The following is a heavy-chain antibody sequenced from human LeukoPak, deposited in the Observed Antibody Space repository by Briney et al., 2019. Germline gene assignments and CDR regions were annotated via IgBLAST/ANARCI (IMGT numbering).Heavy chain of an antibody. CDR1: GFTFDDYA. CDR2: ISGDGGSI. J-gene: IGHJ4*02. Sequence: GGSLRLSCAASGFTFDDYAIYWVRRGPGKGLEWVTLISGDGGSIYYADSVKGRFTISRDNSKNSLYLQMNSLRTEDTALYYCAKEDYSSSWYALDYWGQGTLVTVSS. V-gene: IGHV3-43*02. D-gene: IGHD6-13*01. CDR3: AKEDYSSSWYALDY.